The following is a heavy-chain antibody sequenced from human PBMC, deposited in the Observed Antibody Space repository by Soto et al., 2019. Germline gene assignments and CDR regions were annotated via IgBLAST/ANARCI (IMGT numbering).Heavy chain of an antibody. CDR2: ISGSGGST. Sequence: GGSLRLSCAASTFTFSTYAMTWVRQAPGKGLECVSAISGSGGSTYYADSVKGRFTISRDNSKNTLYLQMNSLRAEDTAVYYCAKNQGSSNNRLDLWGQGTLVTVSS. J-gene: IGHJ5*02. CDR1: TFTFSTYA. CDR3: AKNQGSSNNRLDL. D-gene: IGHD6-13*01. V-gene: IGHV3-23*01.